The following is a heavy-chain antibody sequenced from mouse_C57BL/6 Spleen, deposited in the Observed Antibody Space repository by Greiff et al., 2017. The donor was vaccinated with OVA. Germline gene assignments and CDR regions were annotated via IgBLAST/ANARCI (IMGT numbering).Heavy chain of an antibody. J-gene: IGHJ1*03. CDR2: ILPGSGST. D-gene: IGHD1-1*01. V-gene: IGHV1-9*01. CDR1: GYTFTGYW. CDR3: ARSGYYGSSYFDV. Sequence: QVQLQQSGAELMKPGASVKLSCKATGYTFTGYWIEWVKQRPGHGLEWIGEILPGSGSTNYNVKFKGKATFTADTSSNTAYMQLSSLTTEDSAIYYCARSGYYGSSYFDVWGTGTTVTVSS.